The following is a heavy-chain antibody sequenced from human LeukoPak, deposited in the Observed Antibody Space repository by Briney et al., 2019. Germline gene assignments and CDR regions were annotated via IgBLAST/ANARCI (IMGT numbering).Heavy chain of an antibody. J-gene: IGHJ4*02. CDR1: GLTFSSSW. CDR3: ARARGVSTGYRPIDY. V-gene: IGHV3-33*08. Sequence: PGGSLRLSCAVSGLTFSSSWMDWVRQAPGKGLEWVAVIWYDGSNKHYAESVKGRFSISRDNSKSTLYLQMNSLRAEDTAVYYCARARGVSTGYRPIDYWGQGTLVTVSS. D-gene: IGHD3-22*01. CDR2: IWYDGSNK.